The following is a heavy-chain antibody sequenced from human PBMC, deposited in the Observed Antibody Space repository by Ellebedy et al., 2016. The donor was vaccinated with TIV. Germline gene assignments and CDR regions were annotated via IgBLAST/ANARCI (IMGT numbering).Heavy chain of an antibody. CDR2: ISYRGST. J-gene: IGHJ4*02. D-gene: IGHD2-21*02. CDR1: GGSIVNSPYF. CDR3: ARVAAAGHLSSVDF. Sequence: SETLSLTXTVSGGSIVNSPYFWGWIRQPPGKGLEWIGGISYRGSTFYIPALKSRVTMSVDTSKDQFSLKVRSVTAADTAFYSCARVAAAGHLSSVDFWGQGTLVTVSS. V-gene: IGHV4-39*01.